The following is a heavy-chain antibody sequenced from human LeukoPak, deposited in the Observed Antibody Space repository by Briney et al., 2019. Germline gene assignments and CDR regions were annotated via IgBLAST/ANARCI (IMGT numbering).Heavy chain of an antibody. CDR1: GFTFSSYA. V-gene: IGHV3-23*01. CDR2: ISGSGVST. J-gene: IGHJ4*02. D-gene: IGHD3-22*01. Sequence: GRSLTLSCAASGFTFSSYAMSWVRQAPGKGLYWVSAISGSGVSTYYSDSVKGRFTISRDNSKNTLYLQMNSLRAEDTAVYSCAKVVKVYYDSSGYGRGLDYWGQGTLVTVSS. CDR3: AKVVKVYYDSSGYGRGLDY.